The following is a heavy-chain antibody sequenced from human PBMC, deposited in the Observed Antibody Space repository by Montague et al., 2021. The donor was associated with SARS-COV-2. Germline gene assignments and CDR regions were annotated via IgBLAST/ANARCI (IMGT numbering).Heavy chain of an antibody. CDR2: IYHSGTT. CDR3: ALPLGGARFDP. J-gene: IGHJ5*02. V-gene: IGHV4-4*02. Sequence: SETLSLTCSVSGGSVSSDNWWTWVRQPPGKGLEWIGDIYHSGTTNYSPSLKSRLTISLDKSKNQFSLKLISVTAADAAVYYCALPLGGARFDPWGQGTLVIVSS. CDR1: GGSVSSDNW. D-gene: IGHD3-16*01.